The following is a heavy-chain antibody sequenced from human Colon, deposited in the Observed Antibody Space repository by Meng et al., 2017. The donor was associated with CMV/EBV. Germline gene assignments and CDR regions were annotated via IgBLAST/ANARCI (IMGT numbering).Heavy chain of an antibody. CDR1: GFTFSSFT. V-gene: IGHV3-48*03. CDR2: MSSSGSTI. Sequence: GESLKISCAASGFTFSSFTMNWVRQAPGKGLEWVSYMSSSGSTIYYADSVKGRFTISRDNAKNSLYLQMNSLRAEDTAVYYCAGRKYFYDTSGTGEYWGQGTLVTVSS. D-gene: IGHD3-22*01. CDR3: AGRKYFYDTSGTGEY. J-gene: IGHJ4*02.